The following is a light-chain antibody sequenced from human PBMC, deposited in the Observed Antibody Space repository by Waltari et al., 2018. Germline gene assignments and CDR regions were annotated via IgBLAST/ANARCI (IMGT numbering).Light chain of an antibody. CDR3: QHYLRLPVT. J-gene: IGKJ1*01. Sequence: EIVLTQSPGTLSLSLGERATVSCRVSQSVSRALAWYQQKPGQAPRLLIYGASTRATGIPDRFSGSGFGTDFSLTISRLEPDDFAVYYCQHYLRLPVTFGQGTTVEI. V-gene: IGKV3-20*01. CDR1: QSVSRA. CDR2: GAS.